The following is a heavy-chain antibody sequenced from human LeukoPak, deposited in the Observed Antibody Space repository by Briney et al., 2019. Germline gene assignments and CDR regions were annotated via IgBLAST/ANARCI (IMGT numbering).Heavy chain of an antibody. J-gene: IGHJ3*02. CDR3: ATGYSSSWDRDSFDI. CDR1: GYTLTELS. D-gene: IGHD6-13*01. V-gene: IGHV1-24*01. Sequence: ASVKVSCKVSGYTLTELSMHWVRQAPGKGLEWMGGFDPEDGETIYAQKFQGRVTMTEDTSTDTAYMELSSLRSEDTAVYYCATGYSSSWDRDSFDIWGQGTLVTVSS. CDR2: FDPEDGET.